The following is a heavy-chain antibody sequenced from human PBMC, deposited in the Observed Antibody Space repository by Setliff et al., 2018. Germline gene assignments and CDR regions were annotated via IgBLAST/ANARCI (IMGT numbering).Heavy chain of an antibody. V-gene: IGHV4-4*08. D-gene: IGHD1-26*01. Sequence: SETLSLTCTVSGGSIRNYYWSWIRQPPGKGLEWIGYIQTGGSTNHNPSLKSRVNISVDTSKKQFSLKLSSVTAADTAVYYCARGGGRIRQLGATGVHTFDIWGQGTVVTVSS. CDR1: GGSIRNYY. J-gene: IGHJ3*02. CDR2: IQTGGST. CDR3: ARGGGRIRQLGATGVHTFDI.